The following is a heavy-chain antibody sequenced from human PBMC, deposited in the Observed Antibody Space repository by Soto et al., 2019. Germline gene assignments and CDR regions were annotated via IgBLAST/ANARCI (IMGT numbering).Heavy chain of an antibody. Sequence: EVQLLESGGGLVQPGGSLRLSCAASGFNFRSYAMTWVRQAPGKGLEWVSTIRASGDTTFYADSVKGRITISRDNSKNTVYLQMNTLAADDTAVYFCAKGGYTSYYDHWGQGILVTVSS. CDR3: AKGGYTSYYDH. V-gene: IGHV3-23*01. CDR1: GFNFRSYA. D-gene: IGHD5-18*01. CDR2: IRASGDTT. J-gene: IGHJ4*02.